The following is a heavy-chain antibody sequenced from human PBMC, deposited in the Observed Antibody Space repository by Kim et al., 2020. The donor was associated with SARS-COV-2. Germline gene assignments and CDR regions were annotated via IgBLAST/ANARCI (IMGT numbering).Heavy chain of an antibody. CDR2: GSNK. J-gene: IGHJ5*02. CDR3: ARKGWFDP. V-gene: IGHV3-33*01. Sequence: GSNKYYADSVKGRFTISRDNSKNTLYLQMNSLRAEDTAVYYCARKGWFDPWGQGTLVTVSS.